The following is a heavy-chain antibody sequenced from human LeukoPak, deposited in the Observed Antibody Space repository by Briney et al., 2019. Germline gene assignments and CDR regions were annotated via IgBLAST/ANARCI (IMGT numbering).Heavy chain of an antibody. Sequence: PGGSLRLSCAASGFTFDDYTMHWVRQAPGKGLEWVSLISWDGGSTYYADSVKGRFTISRDNSKNPLYLQMNSLRTEDTALYYCAKAARLRNKNGATYYYYYYMDVWGKGTTVTVSS. D-gene: IGHD4-17*01. V-gene: IGHV3-43*01. CDR2: ISWDGGST. CDR3: AKAARLRNKNGATYYYYYYMDV. CDR1: GFTFDDYT. J-gene: IGHJ6*03.